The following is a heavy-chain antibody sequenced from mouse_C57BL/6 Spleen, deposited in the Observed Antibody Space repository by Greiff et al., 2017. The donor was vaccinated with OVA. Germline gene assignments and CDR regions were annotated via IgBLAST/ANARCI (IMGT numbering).Heavy chain of an antibody. Sequence: EVMLVESGGGLVKPGGSLKLSCAASGFTFSDYGMHWVRQAPEKGLEWVAYISSGSSTIYYADTVKGRFTISRDNAKNTLFLQMTRLRSEDTAMYYSARELWLAWFAYWGKGTLVTVSA. CDR2: ISSGSSTI. D-gene: IGHD3-1*01. CDR1: GFTFSDYG. V-gene: IGHV5-17*01. CDR3: ARELWLAWFAY. J-gene: IGHJ3*01.